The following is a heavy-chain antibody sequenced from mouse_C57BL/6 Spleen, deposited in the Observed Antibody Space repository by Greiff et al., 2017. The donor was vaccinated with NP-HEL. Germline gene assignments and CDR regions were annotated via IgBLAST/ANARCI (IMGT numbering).Heavy chain of an antibody. CDR1: GYTFTSYW. CDR2: IDPSDSYT. V-gene: IGHV1-69*01. Sequence: VQLQQPGAELVMPGASVKLSCKASGYTFTSYWMHWVKQRPGQGLEWIGEIDPSDSYTNYNQKFKGKSTLTVDKSSSTAYMQLSILTSEDSAFYYCARYYEDYAMDYWGQGTSVTVSS. CDR3: ARYYEDYAMDY. D-gene: IGHD1-1*01. J-gene: IGHJ4*01.